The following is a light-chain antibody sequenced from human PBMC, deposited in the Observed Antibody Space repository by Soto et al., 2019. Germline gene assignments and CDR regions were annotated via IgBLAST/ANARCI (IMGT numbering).Light chain of an antibody. Sequence: SYELTQPPSVSVSPGQTARITCSGDALPKQYAYWYQQKPGKAPVLVIYKDSERPSGIPERFSGSSSGTTVTFTISGVQAEDEAEYYFQSAASSGTAYVFGTGTKVTV. J-gene: IGLJ1*01. CDR2: KDS. V-gene: IGLV3-25*02. CDR3: QSAASSGTAYV. CDR1: ALPKQY.